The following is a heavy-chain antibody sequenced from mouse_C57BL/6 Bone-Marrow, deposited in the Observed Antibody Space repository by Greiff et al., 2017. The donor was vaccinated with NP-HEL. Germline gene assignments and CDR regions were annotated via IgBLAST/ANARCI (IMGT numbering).Heavy chain of an antibody. CDR1: GFTFSDYG. Sequence: EVQVVESGGGLVKPGGSLKLSCAASGFTFSDYGMHWVRQAPEKGLEWVAYISSGSSTIYYADTVKGRFTISRDNAKNTLFLQMTSLRSEDTAMYYCARHDGQRYFDVWGTGTTVTVSS. J-gene: IGHJ1*03. CDR2: ISSGSSTI. CDR3: ARHDGQRYFDV. V-gene: IGHV5-17*01. D-gene: IGHD2-3*01.